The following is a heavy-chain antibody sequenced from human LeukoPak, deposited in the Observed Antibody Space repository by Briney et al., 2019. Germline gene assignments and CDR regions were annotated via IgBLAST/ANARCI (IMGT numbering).Heavy chain of an antibody. J-gene: IGHJ3*02. Sequence: PGRSLRLSCAASGFTFSSYGMHWVRQAPGKGLEWVAVISYDGSNKYYADSVKGRFTISRDNSKNTLYLQMNSLRAEDTAVYYCAKVGGYSYGNAFGIWGQGTMVTVSS. D-gene: IGHD5-18*01. CDR1: GFTFSSYG. CDR2: ISYDGSNK. CDR3: AKVGGYSYGNAFGI. V-gene: IGHV3-30*18.